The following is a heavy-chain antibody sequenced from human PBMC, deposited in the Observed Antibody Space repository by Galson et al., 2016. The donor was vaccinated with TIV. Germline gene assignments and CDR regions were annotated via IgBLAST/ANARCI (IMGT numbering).Heavy chain of an antibody. D-gene: IGHD7-27*01. V-gene: IGHV4-59*13. J-gene: IGHJ3*02. CDR3: ARDLGLGAFDI. CDR2: ISDSGRS. CDR1: SDSIINYY. Sequence: SETLSLTCTVSSDSIINYYLSWIRQPPGKGLEWIGYISDSGRSNENPSLKSRVTISVDTSKKQISPKLKSVTAADTAMYYCARDLGLGAFDIWGQGTMVTVSS.